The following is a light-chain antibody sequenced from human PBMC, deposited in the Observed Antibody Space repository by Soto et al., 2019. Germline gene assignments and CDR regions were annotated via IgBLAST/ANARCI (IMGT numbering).Light chain of an antibody. Sequence: DIQMTQSPSTLSASVGDRVTITCRASQSVSRWVAWYQQKPGRAPKVLIWDASSLQRGVPSRFSGSGSGTEFTLTISSLQPDDFATYYCQQYNSYSFGQGTKVDIK. CDR3: QQYNSYS. V-gene: IGKV1-5*01. J-gene: IGKJ1*01. CDR1: QSVSRW. CDR2: DAS.